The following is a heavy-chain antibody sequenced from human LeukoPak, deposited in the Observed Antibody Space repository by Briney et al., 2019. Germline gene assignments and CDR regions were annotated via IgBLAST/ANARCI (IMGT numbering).Heavy chain of an antibody. CDR2: IYYSGST. D-gene: IGHD3-10*01. CDR1: GGSFSSYY. CDR3: ARQSDYGSGSYSY. V-gene: IGHV4-59*08. Sequence: SETLSLTCTVSGGSFSSYYWSWIRQPPGKGLEWIGYIYYSGSTNYNPSLKSRVTISVDTSKNQFSLKLSSVTAADTAVYYCARQSDYGSGSYSYWGQGTLVTVSS. J-gene: IGHJ4*02.